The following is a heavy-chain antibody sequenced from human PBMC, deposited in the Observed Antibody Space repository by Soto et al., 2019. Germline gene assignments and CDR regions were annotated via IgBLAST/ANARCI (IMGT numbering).Heavy chain of an antibody. CDR3: ARDFDDRWFDP. V-gene: IGHV1-8*01. Sequence: ASVKVSCKASGYTFTSYDINWVRQATGQGLEWMGWMNPNSGNTVYAQKFQGRVTMTRNTSTSTAYMELSSLRSEDTAVYYCARDFDDRWFDPWGQGTLVTVSS. CDR2: MNPNSGNT. J-gene: IGHJ5*02. CDR1: GYTFTSYD. D-gene: IGHD1-1*01.